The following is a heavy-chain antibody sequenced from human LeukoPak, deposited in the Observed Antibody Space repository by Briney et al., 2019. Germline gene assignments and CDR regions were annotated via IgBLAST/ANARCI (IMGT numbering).Heavy chain of an antibody. V-gene: IGHV3-48*03. J-gene: IGHJ4*02. CDR1: AFTFSDFE. Sequence: GGSLRLSCAASAFTFSDFETNWVRQVPGKGLEWVSHIDGGGGSIFYADSVKGRFTVSRDNAKNSLYLQMNSLRVEDTAIYYCARELLLCGGDCNDYWGQGTLVTVSS. CDR2: IDGGGGSI. CDR3: ARELLLCGGDCNDY. D-gene: IGHD2-21*02.